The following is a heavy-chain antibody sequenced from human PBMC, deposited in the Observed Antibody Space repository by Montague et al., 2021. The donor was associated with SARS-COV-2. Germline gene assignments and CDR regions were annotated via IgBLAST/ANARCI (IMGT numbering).Heavy chain of an antibody. CDR1: GGSVATGEYF. V-gene: IGHV4-61*02. Sequence: TLSLTCTVSGGSVATGEYFWNWIRQPAGKGLEWIGRVYTSGSTTYIPSLNSRLTISLDTSKNRIPLNLSSVTATDTAVYYCARTSGSSYPVLFDSWGQGTLVTVSS. D-gene: IGHD1-26*01. CDR2: VYTSGST. CDR3: ARTSGSSYPVLFDS. J-gene: IGHJ4*02.